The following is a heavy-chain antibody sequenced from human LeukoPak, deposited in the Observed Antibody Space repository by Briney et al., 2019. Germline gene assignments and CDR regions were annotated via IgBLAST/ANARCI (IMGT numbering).Heavy chain of an antibody. Sequence: SSETLSLTCAVYGGSFSGYYWSWIRQPPGKGLEWIGKINHSGSTNYNPSLKSRVTISVDTSKNQFSLKLSSVTAADTAVYYCARHWGPGHQQYNWFDPWGQGTLVTVSS. J-gene: IGHJ5*02. CDR2: INHSGST. D-gene: IGHD2-2*01. CDR1: GGSFSGYY. CDR3: ARHWGPGHQQYNWFDP. V-gene: IGHV4-34*01.